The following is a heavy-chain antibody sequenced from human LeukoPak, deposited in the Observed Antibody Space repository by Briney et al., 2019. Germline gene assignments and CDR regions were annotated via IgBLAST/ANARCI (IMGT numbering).Heavy chain of an antibody. CDR3: ARGSYYGSGSYDY. D-gene: IGHD3-10*01. J-gene: IGHJ4*02. V-gene: IGHV1-8*03. Sequence: ASVKVSCQASGYTFTRYVIQELGPPTGQGLAWMGWMNPSSGNTGYAQKFQGRVTITRNTSISTAYMELSSLRSEDTAVYYCARGSYYGSGSYDYWGQGTLVTVSS. CDR2: MNPSSGNT. CDR1: GYTFTRYV.